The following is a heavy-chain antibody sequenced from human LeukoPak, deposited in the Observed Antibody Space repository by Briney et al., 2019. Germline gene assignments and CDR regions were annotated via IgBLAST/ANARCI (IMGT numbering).Heavy chain of an antibody. D-gene: IGHD1-26*01. J-gene: IGHJ3*02. CDR3: ARDSGSYYNGAFDI. CDR2: ISSSSSYI. CDR1: GFTFSSYS. Sequence: NTGGSLRLSCAASGFTFSSYSMNWVRQAPGKGLVWVSSISSSSSYIYYADSVKGRFTISRDNAKNSLYLQMNSLRAEDTAVYYCARDSGSYYNGAFDIWGQGTMVTVSS. V-gene: IGHV3-21*01.